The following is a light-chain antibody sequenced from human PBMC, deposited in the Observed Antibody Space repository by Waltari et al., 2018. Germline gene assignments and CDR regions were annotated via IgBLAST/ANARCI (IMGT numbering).Light chain of an antibody. V-gene: IGLV2-23*01. Sequence: QSALTQPASVSGSPGQSITISCTGTSRDVGRYNLVSWYQQHPGKAPKLMIYEGSKRPSGVSNRFSGSKSGNTASLTISGLQAEDEADYFCSSYAGSSTLYVFGTGTKVTVL. CDR2: EGS. CDR1: SRDVGRYNL. J-gene: IGLJ1*01. CDR3: SSYAGSSTLYV.